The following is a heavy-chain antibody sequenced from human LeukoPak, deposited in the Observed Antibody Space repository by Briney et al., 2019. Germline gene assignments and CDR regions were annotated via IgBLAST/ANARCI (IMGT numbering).Heavy chain of an antibody. J-gene: IGHJ4*02. CDR1: GGTFSSYP. CDR3: ARNSRVASTSGLNY. V-gene: IGHV1-69*13. D-gene: IGHD4-23*01. CDR2: ITPIFGAA. Sequence: GASVKVSCKASGGTFSSYPFTWVRQAPGRGLEWMGEITPIFGAANYAQTFQGRVTITADESTSTVFMELSSLRSDDTAFYYCARNSRVASTSGLNYWGQGTLVTVSS.